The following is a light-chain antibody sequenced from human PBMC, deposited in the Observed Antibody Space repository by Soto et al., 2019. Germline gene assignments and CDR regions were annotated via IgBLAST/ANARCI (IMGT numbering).Light chain of an antibody. Sequence: DIQVTQYPSTLSASVGDRVTITCRASQSIGVWLAWYQQKPGTAPKLLIYKTSTLDSGVPLRFSGSGSGTEFTLTISSLQPDDFATDYCQQYINYSPTFGQGTEVDSK. CDR3: QQYINYSPT. J-gene: IGKJ1*01. CDR2: KTS. CDR1: QSIGVW. V-gene: IGKV1-5*03.